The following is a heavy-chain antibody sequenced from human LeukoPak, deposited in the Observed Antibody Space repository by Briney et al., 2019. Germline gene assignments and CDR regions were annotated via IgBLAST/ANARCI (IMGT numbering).Heavy chain of an antibody. CDR3: VRDADHAPDY. J-gene: IGHJ4*02. Sequence: ASVKVSCKTSGYIFTNYGVSWVRQAPGQGLEWMGWINVYNGHTIYAQEFQGRVTLTTDTSTSTAHMDLRSLRSDDTAVYYCVRDADHAPDYWGQGTLVTDSS. V-gene: IGHV1-18*01. CDR1: GYIFTNYG. CDR2: INVYNGHT.